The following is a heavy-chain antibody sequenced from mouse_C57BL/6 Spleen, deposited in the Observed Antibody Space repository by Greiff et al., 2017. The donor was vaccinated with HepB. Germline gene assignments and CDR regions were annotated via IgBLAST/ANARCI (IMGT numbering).Heavy chain of an antibody. CDR2: IWPGGGT. Sequence: VKLMESGPGLVAPSQSLSISCTASGFSFTSYAISWVRQPPGKGLEWLGVIWPGGGTNYNSALKSRLSISKDNSKRQVFLKMNSLQTDDTARYYCARYGNWDVPLDYWGQGTTLTVSS. V-gene: IGHV2-9-1*01. CDR3: ARYGNWDVPLDY. CDR1: GFSFTSYA. D-gene: IGHD4-1*01. J-gene: IGHJ2*01.